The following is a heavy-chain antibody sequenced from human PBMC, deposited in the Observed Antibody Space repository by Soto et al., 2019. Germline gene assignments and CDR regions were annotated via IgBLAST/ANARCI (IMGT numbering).Heavy chain of an antibody. V-gene: IGHV4-34*01. CDR3: CRGQEGVLATP. CDR1: GGSLSGYY. J-gene: IGHJ4*02. Sequence: QVQLQQWGAGLLKPSETLSLNCAVTGGSLSGYYWSWIRQPPGKGLEWIGEVKDGGHTNYSPSLRGRGTKSTSTAKKPFPLRLNPVNGAETGVDLWCRGQEGVLATPWGQG. CDR2: VKDGGHT. D-gene: IGHD5-12*01.